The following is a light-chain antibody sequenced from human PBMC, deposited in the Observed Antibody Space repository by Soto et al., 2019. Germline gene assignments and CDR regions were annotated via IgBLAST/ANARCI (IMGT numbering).Light chain of an antibody. J-gene: IGKJ1*01. CDR1: QDIGSF. Sequence: IQMPPSPSSLSASLGDRVTITCRASQDIGSFLGWFQQKQGKAPKSLIYAASTLQVGVPSRFSSSGSGTDFILTISSLQPEDFATYYCQQYNSYPRTFGQGTKVEIK. V-gene: IGKV1-16*01. CDR3: QQYNSYPRT. CDR2: AAS.